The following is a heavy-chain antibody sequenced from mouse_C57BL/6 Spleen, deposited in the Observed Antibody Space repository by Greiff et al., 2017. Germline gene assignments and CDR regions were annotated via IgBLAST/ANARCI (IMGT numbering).Heavy chain of an antibody. CDR1: GYTFTDYE. Sequence: QVPLQQSGAELVRPGASVTLSCKASGYTFTDYEMHWVKQTPVHGLEWIGAIDPETGGTAYNQKFKGKAILTADKSSSTAYMELRSLTSEDSAVYYGTNDYDAWFAYWGQGTLVTVSA. D-gene: IGHD2-4*01. J-gene: IGHJ3*01. CDR2: IDPETGGT. CDR3: TNDYDAWFAY. V-gene: IGHV1-15*01.